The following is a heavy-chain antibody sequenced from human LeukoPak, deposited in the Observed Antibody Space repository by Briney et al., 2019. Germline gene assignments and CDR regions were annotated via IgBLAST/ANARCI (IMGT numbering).Heavy chain of an antibody. CDR3: ARHLLGYYYYMDV. D-gene: IGHD7-27*01. J-gene: IGHJ6*03. CDR2: IYYSGST. CDR1: GGSISSSSYY. Sequence: PSETLSLTCTVSGGSISSSSYYWGWIRQPPGKGLEWIGSIYYSGSTYYNPSLKSRVTISVDTSKNQFSLKLNSVTAADTAVYYCARHLLGYYYYMDVWGKGTTVTVSS. V-gene: IGHV4-39*01.